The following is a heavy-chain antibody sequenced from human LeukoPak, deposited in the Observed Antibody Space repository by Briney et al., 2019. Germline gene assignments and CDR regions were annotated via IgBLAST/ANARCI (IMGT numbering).Heavy chain of an antibody. D-gene: IGHD3-3*01. J-gene: IGHJ4*02. CDR2: INHSGST. CDR1: GGSFSGYY. V-gene: IGHV4-34*01. Sequence: PSETLSLTCAVYGGSFSGYYWSWIRQPPGKGLEWIGEINHSGSTNYNPSLKSRVTISVDTSKNQFSLKLSSVAAADTAVYYCARRDDFWSGYYRDYWGQGTLVTVSS. CDR3: ARRDDFWSGYYRDY.